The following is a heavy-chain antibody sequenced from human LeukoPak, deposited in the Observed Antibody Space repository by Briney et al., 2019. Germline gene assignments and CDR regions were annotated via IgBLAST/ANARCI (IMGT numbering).Heavy chain of an antibody. CDR3: ARHELPVAVTGTGYFDY. Sequence: SETLSLTCTVSGGSISSSSYYWSWIRQPPGKGLEWIGYIYYSGSTIYNPSLKSRVTISVDTSKNQFSLKLSSVTAADTAVYYCARHELPVAVTGTGYFDYWGQGTLVTVSS. CDR2: IYYSGST. J-gene: IGHJ4*02. CDR1: GGSISSSSYY. D-gene: IGHD6-19*01. V-gene: IGHV4-61*05.